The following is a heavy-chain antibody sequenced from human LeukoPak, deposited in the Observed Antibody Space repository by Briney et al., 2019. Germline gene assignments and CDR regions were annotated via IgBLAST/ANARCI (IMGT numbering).Heavy chain of an antibody. CDR2: FYYSGTP. V-gene: IGHV4-59*11. J-gene: IGHJ3*01. CDR3: ARLLDNDSSGYPDTFDV. CDR1: GGSINYHY. D-gene: IGHD3-22*01. Sequence: PSETLSLTCTVSGGSINYHYWSWIRQPPGKGLEWIGFFYYSGTPNYNPSLQSRITISVDTSKNHFSLKLTSVTAADTAVYYCARLLDNDSSGYPDTFDVWSQGTMVTVSS.